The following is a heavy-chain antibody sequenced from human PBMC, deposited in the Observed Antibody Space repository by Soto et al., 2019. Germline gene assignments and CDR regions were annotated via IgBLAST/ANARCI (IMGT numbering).Heavy chain of an antibody. J-gene: IGHJ6*02. CDR2: IIPIFGTA. CDR1: GGTFSSYA. D-gene: IGHD3-22*01. V-gene: IGHV1-69*13. CDR3: ARVSRNYADYYDSSGYRYYYGMDV. Sequence: SVKVSCKASGGTFSSYAISWVLQAPGQGLEWMGGIIPIFGTANYAQKFQGRVTITADESTSTAYMELSSLRSEDTAVYYCARVSRNYADYYDSSGYRYYYGMDVWGQGTTVTVSS.